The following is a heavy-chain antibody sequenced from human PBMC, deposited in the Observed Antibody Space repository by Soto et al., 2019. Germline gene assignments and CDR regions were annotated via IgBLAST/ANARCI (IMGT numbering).Heavy chain of an antibody. J-gene: IGHJ4*02. CDR1: GFTFSGSS. Sequence: GGSLRLSCAASGFTFSGSSMHWVRQASGKGLEWVGRIRGKADTYATAYAAPVRGRFTISRDNAKNSLYLQMNSLRAEDTAVYYCARVGETGDENYYFDYWGQGTLVTVSS. D-gene: IGHD7-27*01. V-gene: IGHV3-73*01. CDR3: ARVGETGDENYYFDY. CDR2: IRGKADTYAT.